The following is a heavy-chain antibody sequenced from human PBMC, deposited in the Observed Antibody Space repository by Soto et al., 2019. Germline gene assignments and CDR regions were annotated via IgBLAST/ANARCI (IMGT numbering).Heavy chain of an antibody. CDR3: AKGSRGSGSYTPIDY. CDR2: INVSGGGT. J-gene: IGHJ4*02. V-gene: IGHV3-23*01. Sequence: PGGSLRLSCVASGLTFSSYAMSWVRQAPGKGLEWVSGINVSGGGTYYADSVKGRFTISRDNSKNTLYLQTNGLRVEDTAVYYCAKGSRGSGSYTPIDYWGQGTLVTVS. CDR1: GLTFSSYA. D-gene: IGHD3-10*01.